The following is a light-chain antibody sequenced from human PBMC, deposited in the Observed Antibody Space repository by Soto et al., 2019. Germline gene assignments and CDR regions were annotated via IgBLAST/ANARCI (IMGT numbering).Light chain of an antibody. Sequence: DFQMTQSPSSLSASVGDRVTITCRATQAIQNFLNWYQQKPGRAPKLLISDASTLQRGVPSRFSVSGSGTHFTFVISSLQPEDLGTYYCQQSDNLPLTFGQGTRLDIK. V-gene: IGKV1-33*01. CDR3: QQSDNLPLT. CDR1: QAIQNF. CDR2: DAS. J-gene: IGKJ5*01.